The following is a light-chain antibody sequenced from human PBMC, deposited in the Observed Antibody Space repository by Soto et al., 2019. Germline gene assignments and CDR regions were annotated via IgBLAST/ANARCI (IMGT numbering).Light chain of an antibody. Sequence: DIVMTQSPDSLAVSLGERATINCKSSQSVLYSSNNKNYLAWYQQKTGQPPKLLIYWASTRESGVPDRFSGSGSGTDFTTTISSLQAEDVAVYYCQQYYSTPLTFGGGTKVEIK. CDR3: QQYYSTPLT. V-gene: IGKV4-1*01. CDR1: QSVLYSSNNKNY. CDR2: WAS. J-gene: IGKJ4*01.